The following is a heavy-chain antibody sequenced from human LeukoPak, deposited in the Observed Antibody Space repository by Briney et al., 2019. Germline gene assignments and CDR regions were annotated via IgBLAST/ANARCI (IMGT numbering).Heavy chain of an antibody. Sequence: GGSLRLSCAASGFTFSDYYMSWIRQAPGKGLEWVSYIRSSGSTKYYADSVKGRFTISRDNAKNSLYLQMNSLRAEDTAVYYCTRAMVRGVIDDYWGQGTLVTVSS. CDR1: GFTFSDYY. CDR3: TRAMVRGVIDDY. J-gene: IGHJ4*02. CDR2: IRSSGSTK. V-gene: IGHV3-11*04. D-gene: IGHD3-10*01.